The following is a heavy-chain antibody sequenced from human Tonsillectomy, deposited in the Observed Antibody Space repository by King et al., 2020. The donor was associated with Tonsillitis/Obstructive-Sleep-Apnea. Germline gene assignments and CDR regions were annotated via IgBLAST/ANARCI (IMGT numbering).Heavy chain of an antibody. CDR1: GGTVSSYD. J-gene: IGHJ5*02. D-gene: IGHD3-16*01. V-gene: IGHV1-69*01. Sequence: QLVQSGAEVKKPGSSVKVSCKASGGTVSSYDISWVRQAPGQGLEWMGGIIPIFVTENYAQKFQGRVTITADESTSTAYMELSSLRSEDTAVYYCARKEYDYVWGSYTRWFDPWGQGTLVTVSS. CDR3: ARKEYDYVWGSYTRWFDP. CDR2: IIPIFVTE.